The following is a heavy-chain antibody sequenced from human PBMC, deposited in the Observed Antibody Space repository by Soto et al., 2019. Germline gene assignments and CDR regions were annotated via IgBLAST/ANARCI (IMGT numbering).Heavy chain of an antibody. D-gene: IGHD2-21*01. Sequence: EVQLVESGGGLVQPGGSLRLSCAASGFTFSTYDMHWVRQPTGKGLEWVSSIGTAGNPYYPDSVKGRFTISRENAKNPLYLQMNSLRAGDTAVYYCARGGDGYNFDYWGQGNLVTVSS. CDR3: ARGGDGYNFDY. CDR2: IGTAGNP. V-gene: IGHV3-13*05. J-gene: IGHJ4*02. CDR1: GFTFSTYD.